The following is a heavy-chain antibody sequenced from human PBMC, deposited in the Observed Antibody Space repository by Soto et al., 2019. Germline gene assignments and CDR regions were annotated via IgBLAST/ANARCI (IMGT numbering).Heavy chain of an antibody. CDR1: GFSLSNARMG. Sequence: QVTLKESGPVLVKPTETLTLTCTVSGFSLSNARMGVSWIRQPPGKALEWLAHIFSNDEKSYSTSLKSRLTISTDTSKSQVVLTMTNMDPVDTATYYCARTREDYDILTGYSLTFAYWGQGTLVTVSS. J-gene: IGHJ4*02. D-gene: IGHD3-9*01. V-gene: IGHV2-26*01. CDR2: IFSNDEK. CDR3: ARTREDYDILTGYSLTFAY.